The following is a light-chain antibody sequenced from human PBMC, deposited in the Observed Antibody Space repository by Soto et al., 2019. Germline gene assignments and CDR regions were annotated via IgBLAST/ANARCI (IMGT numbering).Light chain of an antibody. Sequence: SYGLAQPPSMSVAPGQTARISWGGSIIGSNSFHWYQQEPGQAPILVLCATRARPSGIPERFSGSNSANPAPLTIRRVEAAHEAHYYCHVSDSVSAHQVFGTGTKGTV. CDR3: HVSDSVSAHQV. V-gene: IGLV3-21*02. J-gene: IGLJ1*01. CDR1: IIGSNS. CDR2: ATR.